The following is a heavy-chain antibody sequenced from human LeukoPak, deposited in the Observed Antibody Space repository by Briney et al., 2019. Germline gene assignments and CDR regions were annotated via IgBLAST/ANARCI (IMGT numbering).Heavy chain of an antibody. J-gene: IGHJ4*02. CDR2: ISAYNGNT. CDR3: ARDLPPNYDSSGYYDY. V-gene: IGHV1-18*01. Sequence: ASVKVSCKASGYTFTSYGISWVRQAPGQGLEWMGWISAYNGNTNYAQKLQGRVTMTTDTSTSTAYMELRSLRSDDTAVYYCARDLPPNYDSSGYYDYWGQGTLVTVPS. D-gene: IGHD3-22*01. CDR1: GYTFTSYG.